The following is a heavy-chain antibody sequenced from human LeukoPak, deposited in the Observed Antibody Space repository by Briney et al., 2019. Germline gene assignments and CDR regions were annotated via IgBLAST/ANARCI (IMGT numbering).Heavy chain of an antibody. CDR3: AKARNPFDYYYYMDV. CDR1: GFTFSSYG. J-gene: IGHJ6*03. V-gene: IGHV3-30*18. D-gene: IGHD3-3*01. CDR2: ISYDGSNK. Sequence: PGGSLRLSCAASGFTFSSYGMHWVRQAPGKGLEWVAVISYDGSNKYYADSVKGRFTISRDNSKNTLYAQTNSLRAEDTAVYYCAKARNPFDYYYYMDVWGKGTTVTVSS.